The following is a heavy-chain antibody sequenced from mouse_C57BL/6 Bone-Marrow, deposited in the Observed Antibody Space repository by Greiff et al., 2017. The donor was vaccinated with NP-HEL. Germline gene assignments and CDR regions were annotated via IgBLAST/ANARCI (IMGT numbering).Heavy chain of an antibody. J-gene: IGHJ1*03. CDR2: ISGGGGNT. CDR3: ARRRDYDYDSFDV. V-gene: IGHV5-9*01. Sequence: EVKVEESGGGLVKPGGSLKLSCAASGFTFSSYTMSWVRQTPEKRLEWVATISGGGGNTYYPDSVKGRFTISRDNAKNTLYLQMSSLRSEDTALYYCARRRDYDYDSFDVWGTGTTVTVSS. CDR1: GFTFSSYT. D-gene: IGHD2-4*01.